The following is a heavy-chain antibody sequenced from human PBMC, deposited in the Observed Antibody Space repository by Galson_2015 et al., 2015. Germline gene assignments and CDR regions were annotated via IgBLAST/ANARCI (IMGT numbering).Heavy chain of an antibody. V-gene: IGHV3-53*01. Sequence: SLSLSCAASGFTVSSNYMSWVRQAPGKGLGWVSVIYSGGSTYYADSVKGRFTISRDNAKHSLYLQMNSLRAEDTAVYYCAREAYGDYEGFDYWGQGTLVTVSS. CDR3: AREAYGDYEGFDY. J-gene: IGHJ4*02. D-gene: IGHD4-17*01. CDR1: GFTVSSNY. CDR2: IYSGGST.